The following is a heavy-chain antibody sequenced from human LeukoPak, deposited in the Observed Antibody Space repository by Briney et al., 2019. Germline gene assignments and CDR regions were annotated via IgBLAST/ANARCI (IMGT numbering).Heavy chain of an antibody. CDR2: ISGSGGST. Sequence: GGSLRLSCAASGLTFNNFAMSWVRQAPGKGLEWVSAISGSGGSTYYADSVKGRFTISRDNSKNTLCLQMNSLRAEDTAVYYCAKDRRMITFGGVIPYYFDYWGQGTLVTVSS. V-gene: IGHV3-23*01. J-gene: IGHJ4*02. CDR3: AKDRRMITFGGVIPYYFDY. CDR1: GLTFNNFA. D-gene: IGHD3-16*02.